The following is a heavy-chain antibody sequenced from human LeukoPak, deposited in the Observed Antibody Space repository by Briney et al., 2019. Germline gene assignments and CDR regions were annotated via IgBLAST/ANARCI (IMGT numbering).Heavy chain of an antibody. V-gene: IGHV4-34*01. Sequence: SETLSLTCAVYGGSFSGYYWSWTRQPPGKGLEWIGEINHSGSTNYNPSLKSRVTISVDTSKNQFSLKLSSVTAADTAVYYCARVGYSIDYWGQGTLVTVSS. CDR1: GGSFSGYY. CDR3: ARVGYSIDY. D-gene: IGHD2-15*01. CDR2: INHSGST. J-gene: IGHJ4*02.